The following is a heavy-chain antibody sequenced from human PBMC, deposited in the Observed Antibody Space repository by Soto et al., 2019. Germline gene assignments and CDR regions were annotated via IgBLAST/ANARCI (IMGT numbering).Heavy chain of an antibody. Sequence: GESLKISCKGSGYSFTSYWISWVRQMPGKGLEWMGRIDPSDSYTNYSPSFQGHVTTSADKSISTAYLQWSSLKASDTAMYYCARFVDRYYDILTGYYYYYGMDVWGQGTTVTVSS. D-gene: IGHD3-9*01. CDR3: ARFVDRYYDILTGYYYYYGMDV. V-gene: IGHV5-10-1*01. CDR1: GYSFTSYW. J-gene: IGHJ6*02. CDR2: IDPSDSYT.